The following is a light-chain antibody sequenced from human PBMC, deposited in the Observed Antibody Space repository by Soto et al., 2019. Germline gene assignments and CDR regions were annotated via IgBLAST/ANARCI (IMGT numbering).Light chain of an antibody. CDR1: ISDIGTYNF. CDR2: ESS. CDR3: YSPAGGLMWV. J-gene: IGLJ3*02. V-gene: IGLV2-23*01. Sequence: QSALTQPASVSGSPGQSIAISCTGSISDIGTYNFVSWYQQHPGQAPKLMIYESSKRPSGISSRFSGSRSGNTASLTISGLQADDEADYYCYSPAGGLMWVFGGGTKVTVL.